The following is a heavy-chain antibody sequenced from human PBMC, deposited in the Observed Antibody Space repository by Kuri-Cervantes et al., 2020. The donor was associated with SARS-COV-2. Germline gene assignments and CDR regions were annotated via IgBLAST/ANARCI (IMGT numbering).Heavy chain of an antibody. J-gene: IGHJ4*02. Sequence: ASVKVSCKASGYTFTGYYMHWVRQAPGQGIEWMGWINPNSGGTNYAQKFQGRVTMTRDTSISTAYMELSRLRSDDTAVYYCARDEYGSGSPIDYWGQGTLVTVSS. D-gene: IGHD3-10*01. CDR2: INPNSGGT. CDR3: ARDEYGSGSPIDY. CDR1: GYTFTGYY. V-gene: IGHV1-2*02.